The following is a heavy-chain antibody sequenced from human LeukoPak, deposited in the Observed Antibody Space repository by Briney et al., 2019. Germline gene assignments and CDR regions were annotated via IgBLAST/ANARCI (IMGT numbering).Heavy chain of an antibody. V-gene: IGHV3-13*01. Sequence: PGGSLRLSCAASGFTFSDYDMHWVRQPTGKGLEWVAAIVTAGDTYFTSAVKGRFTIPRENAKNYLYLQIKSLRAGDTAVYYCARVAKERVGGVYYFDYWGQGTLVTVSS. CDR3: ARVAKERVGGVYYFDY. J-gene: IGHJ4*02. CDR2: IVTAGDT. D-gene: IGHD1-1*01. CDR1: GFTFSDYD.